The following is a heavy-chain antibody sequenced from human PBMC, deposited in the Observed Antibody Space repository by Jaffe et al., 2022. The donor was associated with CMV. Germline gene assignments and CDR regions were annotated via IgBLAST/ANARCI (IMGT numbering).Heavy chain of an antibody. Sequence: QVQLQESGPGLVKPSETLSLTCTVSGGPISSYYWTWIRQPAGKGLEWIGRLYTSENTNYNPSLKSRVTMSVDTSKNQFSLKLSSVTAADTAVYYCARIYSGYDDDHYYYGMDVWGQGTTVTVSS. CDR3: ARIYSGYDDDHYYYGMDV. D-gene: IGHD5-12*01. J-gene: IGHJ6*02. CDR1: GGPISSYY. CDR2: LYTSENT. V-gene: IGHV4-4*07.